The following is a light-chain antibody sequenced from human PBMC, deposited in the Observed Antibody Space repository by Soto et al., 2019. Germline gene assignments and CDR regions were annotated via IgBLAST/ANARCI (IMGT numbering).Light chain of an antibody. CDR1: QSVSTW. Sequence: DIQMTQSPSTLSASVGDRVTITCRASQSVSTWLAWYQQKPGKAPKLMIYGASSLESGVPSRVSGSGSVTEFTLTIDSLQPDDFATYYCQQYSSSSPTFGQGTKLEIK. V-gene: IGKV1-5*01. CDR3: QQYSSSSPT. CDR2: GAS. J-gene: IGKJ2*01.